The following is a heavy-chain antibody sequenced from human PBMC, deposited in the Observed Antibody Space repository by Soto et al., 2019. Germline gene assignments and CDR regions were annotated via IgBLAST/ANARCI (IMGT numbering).Heavy chain of an antibody. J-gene: IGHJ5*02. Sequence: GGSLRLSCAASGFTFSSYGMNWVRQAPGKGLEWISYIGSSSSDIYYADSVKGRFTISRDNAKKSLYLQMNSLRDEDTAVYYCAGGRITLRTWGQGTPVTVSS. CDR3: AGGRITLRT. D-gene: IGHD3-22*01. CDR2: IGSSSSDI. V-gene: IGHV3-48*02. CDR1: GFTFSSYG.